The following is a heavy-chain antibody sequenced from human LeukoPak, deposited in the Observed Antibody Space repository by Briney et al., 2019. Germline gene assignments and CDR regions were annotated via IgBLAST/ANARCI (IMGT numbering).Heavy chain of an antibody. CDR1: GSTFSSYG. CDR2: IWYDGSNK. V-gene: IGHV3-33*01. J-gene: IGHJ4*02. CDR3: ARDILTGYYSSGHQIPDY. D-gene: IGHD3-9*01. Sequence: GRSLRLSCAASGSTFSSYGMHWVRQAPGKGLEWVAVIWYDGSNKYYADSVKGRFTISRDNSKNTLYLQMNSLRAEDTAVYYCARDILTGYYSSGHQIPDYWGQGTLVTVSS.